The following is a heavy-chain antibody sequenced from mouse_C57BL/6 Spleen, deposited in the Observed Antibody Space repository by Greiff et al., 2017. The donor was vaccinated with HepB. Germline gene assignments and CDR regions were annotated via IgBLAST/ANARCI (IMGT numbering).Heavy chain of an antibody. J-gene: IGHJ1*03. CDR2: INPNNGGT. Sequence: QQSGPELVKPGASVKIPCQASGYTFTDYNMDWVKQSHGKSLEWIGDINPNNGGTIYNQKFKGKATLTVDKSSSTAYMELRSLTSEDTAVYYCARKDYSNHWYFDVWGTGTTVTVSS. V-gene: IGHV1-18*01. CDR1: GYTFTDYN. D-gene: IGHD2-5*01. CDR3: ARKDYSNHWYFDV.